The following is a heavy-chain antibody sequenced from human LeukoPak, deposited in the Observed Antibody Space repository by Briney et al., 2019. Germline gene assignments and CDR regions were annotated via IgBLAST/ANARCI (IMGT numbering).Heavy chain of an antibody. J-gene: IGHJ4*02. CDR1: GYSFTNFW. Sequence: GASLKISCKGSGYSFTNFWIGWVRPKPGKGLEWMGIIYPDDSDTRYSPSFQGQVTISADKSISTAYLSLKASDTAMYYCARVASKNGLDYWGQGTLVTVSS. CDR3: ARVASKNGLDY. V-gene: IGHV5-51*01. CDR2: IYPDDSDT. D-gene: IGHD2-2*01.